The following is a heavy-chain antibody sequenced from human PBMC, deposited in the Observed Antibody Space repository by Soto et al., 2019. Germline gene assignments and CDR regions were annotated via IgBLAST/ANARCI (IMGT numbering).Heavy chain of an antibody. J-gene: IGHJ6*02. D-gene: IGHD5-18*01. V-gene: IGHV3-30-3*01. CDR1: GFTFSSYA. CDR3: ARDRWIQPHYYYGMDV. CDR2: ISYDGSNK. Sequence: QVQLVESGGGVVQPGRSLRLSCAASGFTFSSYAMHWVRQAPGKGLEWVAVISYDGSNKYYADSVKGRFTISRDNSKNTLYLQMNSLRAEDTAVYYCARDRWIQPHYYYGMDVWGQGTTVTVSS.